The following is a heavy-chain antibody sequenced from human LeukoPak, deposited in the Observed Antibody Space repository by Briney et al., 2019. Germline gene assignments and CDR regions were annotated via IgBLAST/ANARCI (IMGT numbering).Heavy chain of an antibody. CDR3: ARVVGATFYY. CDR2: ISAYNGNT. D-gene: IGHD1-26*01. V-gene: IGHV1-18*01. J-gene: IGHJ4*02. CDR1: GGTFSSYA. Sequence: ASVKVSCKASGGTFSSYAISWVRQAPGQGLEWMGWISAYNGNTNYAQKLQGRVTMTTDTSTSTAYMELRSLRSDDTAVYYCARVVGATFYYWGQGTLVTVSS.